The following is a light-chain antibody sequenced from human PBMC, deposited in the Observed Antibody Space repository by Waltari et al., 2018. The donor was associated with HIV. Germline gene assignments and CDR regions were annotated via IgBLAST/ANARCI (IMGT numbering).Light chain of an antibody. CDR3: SSFRSGSTLVV. Sequence: QSALTQPASVSGSPGQSITISCTGTSSDVGGYHYVSWYQQYPGKAPKLMIYEVRYRPSGVSNRFSGSKSGNTASLTISGLQAEDEAEYYCSSFRSGSTLVVFGGGTKLTVL. CDR1: SSDVGGYHY. J-gene: IGLJ2*01. V-gene: IGLV2-14*01. CDR2: EVR.